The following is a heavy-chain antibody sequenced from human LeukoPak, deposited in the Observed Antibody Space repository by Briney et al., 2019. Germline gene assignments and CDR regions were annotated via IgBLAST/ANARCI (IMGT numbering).Heavy chain of an antibody. D-gene: IGHD6-19*01. CDR1: EFTFSSQA. J-gene: IGHJ6*03. Sequence: GGSLRLSCAASEFTFSSQAMTWVRQAPGKGLEWVSSISAGGGSTFYADSAKGRVTMSRENSKKTVYLQMNSLRAEDTAVYYCAKDSSGWAHIYMDVWGKGTTVTVSS. CDR2: ISAGGGST. V-gene: IGHV3-23*01. CDR3: AKDSSGWAHIYMDV.